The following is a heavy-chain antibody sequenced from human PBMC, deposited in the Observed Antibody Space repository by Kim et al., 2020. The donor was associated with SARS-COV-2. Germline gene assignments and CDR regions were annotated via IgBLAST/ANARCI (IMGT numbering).Heavy chain of an antibody. CDR2: IYRSGST. CDR1: GYSISSGYY. J-gene: IGHJ4*01. D-gene: IGHD6-13*01. Sequence: SETLSLTCSVSGYSISSGYYWGWIRQPPGKGLEWIASIYRSGSTYYKPSLRSRVTMSLDTSKNEFSLKMTSVTAADTAVYYRVRPPREASIAGPFDYLG. V-gene: IGHV4-38-2*02. CDR3: VRPPREASIAGPFDY.